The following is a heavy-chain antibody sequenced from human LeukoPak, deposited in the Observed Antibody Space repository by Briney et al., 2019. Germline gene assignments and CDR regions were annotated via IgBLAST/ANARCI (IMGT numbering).Heavy chain of an antibody. Sequence: PSETLSLTCTVSGGSISSSSYYWGWIRQPPGKGLEWIGSIYYSGSTYYNPSLKSRVTISVDTSKNQFSLKLSSVTAADTAVYYCARQRYYYDSSGYSMGDYWGQGTLVTVSS. V-gene: IGHV4-39*01. D-gene: IGHD3-22*01. CDR3: ARQRYYYDSSGYSMGDY. J-gene: IGHJ4*02. CDR2: IYYSGST. CDR1: GGSISSSSYY.